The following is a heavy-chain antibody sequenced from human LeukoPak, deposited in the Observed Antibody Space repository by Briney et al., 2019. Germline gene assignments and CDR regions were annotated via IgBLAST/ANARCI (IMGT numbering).Heavy chain of an antibody. CDR1: GGSISSSGYY. CDR2: IYYSGST. Sequence: SETLSLTCTVSGGSISSSGYYWGWIRQPPGKGLEWIGSIYYSGSTYYNPSLKSRVTISVDTSKNQFSLKLSSVTAADTAVYCCARDYYDSSGHDAFDIWRQGTMVTVSS. D-gene: IGHD3-22*01. CDR3: ARDYYDSSGHDAFDI. V-gene: IGHV4-39*02. J-gene: IGHJ3*02.